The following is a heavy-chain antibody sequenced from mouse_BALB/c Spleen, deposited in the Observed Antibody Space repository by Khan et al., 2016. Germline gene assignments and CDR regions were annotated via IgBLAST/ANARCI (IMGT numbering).Heavy chain of an antibody. CDR3: ARVGLLLYAMDY. CDR2: IYPYNGGT. J-gene: IGHJ4*01. D-gene: IGHD1-1*01. V-gene: IGHV1S29*02. CDR1: GYTFTDYN. Sequence: EVQLQESGPELVKPGASVKISCKASGYTFTDYNMHWVKQSHGKSLEWIGYIYPYNGGTGYNQKFKSKATLTVDNSSSTAYMKLRSLTSEDSVVYYCARVGLLLYAMDYWGQGTSVTVSS.